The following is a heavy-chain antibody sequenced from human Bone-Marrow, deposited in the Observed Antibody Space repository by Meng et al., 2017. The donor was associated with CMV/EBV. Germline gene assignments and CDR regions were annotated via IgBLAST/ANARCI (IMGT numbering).Heavy chain of an antibody. CDR1: GFTFSSYW. Sequence: GGSLRLSCAASGFTFSSYWMHWVRQAPGKGLVWVSRINSDGSSTSYADSVKGRFTISRDNAKNTLYLQMNSLRAEDTAVYYCASIAARPGSDYWGQGTLVTFSS. CDR2: INSDGSST. CDR3: ASIAARPGSDY. V-gene: IGHV3-74*01. D-gene: IGHD6-6*01. J-gene: IGHJ4*02.